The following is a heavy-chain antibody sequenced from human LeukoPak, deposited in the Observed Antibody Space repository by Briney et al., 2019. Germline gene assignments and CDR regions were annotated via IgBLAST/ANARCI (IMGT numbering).Heavy chain of an antibody. CDR3: ARGGLGHLDY. V-gene: IGHV4-34*01. CDR1: GGSFSGYY. D-gene: IGHD3/OR15-3a*01. Sequence: PSETLSLTCAVYGGSFSGYYWSWIRQPPGKGLEWIGEINHSGSTNYNPSLKSRVTISVDTSKNQFSLKLSSVTAADTAVYYCARGGLGHLDYWGQGTLVTVSS. J-gene: IGHJ4*02. CDR2: INHSGST.